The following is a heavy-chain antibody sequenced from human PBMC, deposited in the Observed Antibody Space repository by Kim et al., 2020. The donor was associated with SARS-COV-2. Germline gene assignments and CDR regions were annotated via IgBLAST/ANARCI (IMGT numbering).Heavy chain of an antibody. J-gene: IGHJ3*02. CDR3: ASRNFLIAAAGLDAFDI. Sequence: VKGRFTIPRDNAMNSLYLQMNSLRADDTAVYYCASRNFLIAAAGLDAFDIWGQGTMVTVSS. D-gene: IGHD6-13*01. V-gene: IGHV3-11*06.